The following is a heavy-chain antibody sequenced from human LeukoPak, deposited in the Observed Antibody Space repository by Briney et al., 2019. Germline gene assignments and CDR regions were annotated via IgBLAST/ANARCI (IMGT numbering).Heavy chain of an antibody. CDR1: GDSISSYY. Sequence: SETLSLTCTVSGDSISSYYWSWIRQPPGKGLEWIGYIYYSGSTYYNPSLKSRVTISVDTSKNQFSLKLSSVTAADTAVYYCARDGYDSSGYFDYWGQGTLVTVSS. J-gene: IGHJ4*02. CDR2: IYYSGST. V-gene: IGHV4-59*12. D-gene: IGHD3-22*01. CDR3: ARDGYDSSGYFDY.